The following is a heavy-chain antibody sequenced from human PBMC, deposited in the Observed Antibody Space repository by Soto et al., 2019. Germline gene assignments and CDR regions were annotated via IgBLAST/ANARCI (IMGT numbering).Heavy chain of an antibody. V-gene: IGHV3-30*03. D-gene: IGHD2-2*01. CDR2: ISYDGNNK. Sequence: AGGSLRLSCAASGFTFSTYGMHWVRQAPGGGLEWVAVISYDGNNKYYADSVKGRFTISRDNPKNTVYLQVNSLRAEDTAVYYCAREVVPAADYYGMDVWGQGTTVTVSS. CDR3: AREVVPAADYYGMDV. CDR1: GFTFSTYG. J-gene: IGHJ6*02.